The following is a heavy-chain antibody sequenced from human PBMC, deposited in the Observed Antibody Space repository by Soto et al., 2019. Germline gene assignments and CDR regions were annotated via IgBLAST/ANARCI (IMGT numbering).Heavy chain of an antibody. V-gene: IGHV1-18*01. J-gene: IGHJ5*02. D-gene: IGHD3-3*01. CDR3: ARSGGTIFTPGPWFDP. CDR1: GYTFTSYG. Sequence: ASVKVSCKASGYTFTSYGISWVRQAPGQGLEWMGWISAYNGNTNYAQKLQGRVTMTTDTSTSTAYMELRSLRSDDTAVYYCARSGGTIFTPGPWFDPWGQGTLVTVSS. CDR2: ISAYNGNT.